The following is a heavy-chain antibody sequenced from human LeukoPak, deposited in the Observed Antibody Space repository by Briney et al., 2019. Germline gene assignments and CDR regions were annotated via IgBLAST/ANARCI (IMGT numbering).Heavy chain of an antibody. Sequence: GESLKISCKISGYNFTNYWIGWVRQMPGKGLEWMGIIYPGDSDTRYSPSFRGQVTISADKSISTAYLQWSSLKASDTAMYYCARRPSGSGLGFDPWGQGTLVTVSS. J-gene: IGHJ5*02. CDR1: GYNFTNYW. V-gene: IGHV5-51*01. D-gene: IGHD3-10*01. CDR3: ARRPSGSGLGFDP. CDR2: IYPGDSDT.